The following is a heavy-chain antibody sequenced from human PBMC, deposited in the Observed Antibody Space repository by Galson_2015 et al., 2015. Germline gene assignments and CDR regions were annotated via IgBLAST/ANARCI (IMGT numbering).Heavy chain of an antibody. CDR1: GYTFTGYY. Sequence: SVKVSCKASGYTFTGYYMHWVRQAPGQGLEWMGWINPNSGGTNYAQKFQGWVTMTRDTSISTAYMELSRLRSDDTAVYYCARDSYSSSPYPRSWYFELWGRGTLVTVSS. J-gene: IGHJ2*01. CDR2: INPNSGGT. D-gene: IGHD6-6*01. CDR3: ARDSYSSSPYPRSWYFEL. V-gene: IGHV1-2*04.